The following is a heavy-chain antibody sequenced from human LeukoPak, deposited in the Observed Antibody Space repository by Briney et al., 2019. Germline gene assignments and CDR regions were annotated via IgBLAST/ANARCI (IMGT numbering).Heavy chain of an antibody. J-gene: IGHJ5*02. CDR2: ISAYSGNT. CDR1: AYTFTIYG. V-gene: IGHV1-18*01. CDR3: ARWSFTWASRVGDWFYP. Sequence: WASMKVSCKASAYTFTIYGISWVRQAPGQGLEWMGWISAYSGNTNYAQKLQGRVTMTTDTSTSTAYMELRSLRSDDTAVYYCARWSFTWASRVGDWFYPWVQGTLVTVSS. D-gene: IGHD1-26*01.